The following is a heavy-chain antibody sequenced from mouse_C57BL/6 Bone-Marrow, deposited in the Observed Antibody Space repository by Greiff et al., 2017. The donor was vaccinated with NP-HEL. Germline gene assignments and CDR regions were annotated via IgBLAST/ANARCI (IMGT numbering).Heavy chain of an antibody. Sequence: VQLKESGPGLVQPSQSLSITCTVSGFSLTSYGVHWVRQSPGKGLEWLGVIWSGGSTDDNAAFISRLSISKDNSKSQVVFKRNRLQADDKAIYYCARNVNTTVVAPYAMDYWGQGTSVTVSS. J-gene: IGHJ4*01. V-gene: IGHV2-2*01. CDR2: IWSGGST. CDR1: GFSLTSYG. D-gene: IGHD1-1*01. CDR3: ARNVNTTVVAPYAMDY.